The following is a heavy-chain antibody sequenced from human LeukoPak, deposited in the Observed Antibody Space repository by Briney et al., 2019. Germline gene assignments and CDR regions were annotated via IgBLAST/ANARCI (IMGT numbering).Heavy chain of an antibody. D-gene: IGHD1-26*01. V-gene: IGHV1-69*13. CDR2: IIPIFGTA. J-gene: IGHJ4*02. Sequence: SVEVSFKASGGTFSSYAISWVRQGPGQGVGWMGGIIPIFGTANYAQKFQGRVTITADESTSTAYMELSSLRSEDTAVYYCATDQGGSYGFDYWGQGTLVTVSS. CDR1: GGTFSSYA. CDR3: ATDQGGSYGFDY.